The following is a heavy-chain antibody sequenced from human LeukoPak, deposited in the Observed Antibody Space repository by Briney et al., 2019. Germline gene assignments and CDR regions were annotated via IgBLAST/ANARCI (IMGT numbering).Heavy chain of an antibody. J-gene: IGHJ4*02. D-gene: IGHD4-17*01. Sequence: PGRSLRLSCAASGFTFSSYGMPWVRQAPGKGLEWVSYISSSGSTIYYADSVKGRFTISRDNAKNSLYLQMNSLRAEDTAVYYCARVNDYGDSSYYFDYWGQGTLVTVSS. CDR2: ISSSGSTI. CDR1: GFTFSSYG. CDR3: ARVNDYGDSSYYFDY. V-gene: IGHV3-48*04.